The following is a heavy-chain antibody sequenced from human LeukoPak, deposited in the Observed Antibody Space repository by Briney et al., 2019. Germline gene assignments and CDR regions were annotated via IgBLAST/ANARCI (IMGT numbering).Heavy chain of an antibody. Sequence: SETLSLTCAVYGGSFSGYYWSWIRQPPEMGLEWIGQIYHSGSTNYNPSLKSRVTISVDTSKNQFSLKLSSVTAADTAVYYCARDSSGFDYWGQGTLVTVSS. CDR1: GGSFSGYY. D-gene: IGHD3-22*01. V-gene: IGHV4-34*01. CDR3: ARDSSGFDY. J-gene: IGHJ4*02. CDR2: IYHSGST.